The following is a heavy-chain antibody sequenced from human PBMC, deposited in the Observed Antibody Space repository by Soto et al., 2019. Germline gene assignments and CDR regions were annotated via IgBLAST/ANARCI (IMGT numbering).Heavy chain of an antibody. Sequence: QLQLQESGSGLVKPSQTLSLTCAVPGGSISSGGYSWSWIRQPPGKGLEWIGYIYHSGSTYYNPSLKSRVTISVDRSKNQLSLQLSSVTAADTAVYYCARVDGDESSDAFDIWGQGTMVTVSS. V-gene: IGHV4-30-2*01. CDR1: GGSISSGGYS. CDR2: IYHSGST. CDR3: ARVDGDESSDAFDI. D-gene: IGHD4-17*01. J-gene: IGHJ3*02.